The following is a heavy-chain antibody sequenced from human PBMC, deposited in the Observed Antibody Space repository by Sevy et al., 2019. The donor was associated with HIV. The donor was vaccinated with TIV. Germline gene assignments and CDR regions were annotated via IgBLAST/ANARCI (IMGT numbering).Heavy chain of an antibody. CDR3: ATLYGSGSYYNPYGMDV. V-gene: IGHV4-34*01. CDR2: INHSGST. J-gene: IGHJ6*02. Sequence: SETLSLTCAVYGGSFSGYYWSWIRQPPGKGLESIGEINHSGSTNYNPSLKSRVTISVDTSKNQFSLKLGSVTAADTAVYYCATLYGSGSYYNPYGMDVWGQGTTVTVSS. CDR1: GGSFSGYY. D-gene: IGHD3-10*01.